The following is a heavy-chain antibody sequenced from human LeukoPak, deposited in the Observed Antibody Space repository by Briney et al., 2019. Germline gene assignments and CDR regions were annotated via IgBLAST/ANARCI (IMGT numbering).Heavy chain of an antibody. J-gene: IGHJ4*02. Sequence: GGSLRLSCAASLLTFTSYAMSWVRQAPGEGLEWVSAICGSGGSTYSAHSVKGRFTISRDNSKNTLHLQMNSLRAEDTAVYYCAKDVNRPPSSSRDYWGQGTLVTVSS. V-gene: IGHV3-23*01. D-gene: IGHD6-13*01. CDR3: AKDVNRPPSSSRDY. CDR2: ICGSGGST. CDR1: LLTFTSYA.